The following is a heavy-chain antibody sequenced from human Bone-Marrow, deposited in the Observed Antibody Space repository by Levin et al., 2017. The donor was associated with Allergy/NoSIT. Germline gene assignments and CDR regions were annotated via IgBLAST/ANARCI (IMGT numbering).Heavy chain of an antibody. V-gene: IGHV4-39*01. D-gene: IGHD5/OR15-5a*01. CDR2: IYYNGST. J-gene: IGHJ4*02. Sequence: SQTRSLTCTVSRDSISSSSYYWGWVRQPPGKGLEWMGSIYYNGSTDYNSSLKSRVTICVDTSKSQFSLNLSAVTAADTALYYCVRHLPKTPGTAFWGQGALVIVSS. CDR1: RDSISSSSYY. CDR3: VRHLPKTPGTAF.